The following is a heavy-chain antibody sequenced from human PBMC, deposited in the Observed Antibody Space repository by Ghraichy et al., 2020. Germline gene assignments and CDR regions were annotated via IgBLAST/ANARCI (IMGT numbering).Heavy chain of an antibody. D-gene: IGHD6-6*01. Sequence: GESLNISCAASGFSFSTYSMNWVRQSPGRGLEWVSTISSSSTYIYFADSVKGRFTISRDNAKNSLHLQMNGLRAEDTAVYYCARADSSSYFLADYWGQGALVTVSS. J-gene: IGHJ4*02. CDR2: ISSSSTYI. V-gene: IGHV3-21*06. CDR3: ARADSSSYFLADY. CDR1: GFSFSTYS.